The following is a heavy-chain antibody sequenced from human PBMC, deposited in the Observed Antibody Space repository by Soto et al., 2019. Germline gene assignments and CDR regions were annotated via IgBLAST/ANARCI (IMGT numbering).Heavy chain of an antibody. CDR1: GGSISSYC. V-gene: IGHV4-59*08. CDR2: IYYSGST. CDR3: ARQLLWSDSYSDY. D-gene: IGHD3-10*01. Sequence: PSETLSLTCTVSGGSISSYCWSWIRQPPGKGLEWIGYIYYSGSTNYNPSLKSRVTISVDTSKNQFSLKLSSVTAADTAVYYCARQLLWSDSYSDYWGQGTLVTVSS. J-gene: IGHJ4*02.